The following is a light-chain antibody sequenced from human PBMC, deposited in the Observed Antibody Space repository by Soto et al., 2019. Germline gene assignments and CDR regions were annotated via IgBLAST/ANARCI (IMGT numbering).Light chain of an antibody. CDR2: DTS. Sequence: DIQMTQSPSSLSASIGDTVTITCRASQSIASFLNWLQLKPGKAPKLLISDTSTLQSGVPSRFSGGGSGTEFTLTIRSLQPEDSALYFCLQDYSPLLAFGAGTKWISN. J-gene: IGKJ4*01. CDR1: QSIASF. V-gene: IGKV1-39*01. CDR3: LQDYSPLLA.